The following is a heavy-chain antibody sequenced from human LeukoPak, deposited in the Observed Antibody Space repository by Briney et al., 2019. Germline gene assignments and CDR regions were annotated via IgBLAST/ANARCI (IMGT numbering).Heavy chain of an antibody. V-gene: IGHV3-48*03. D-gene: IGHD3-22*01. CDR1: GFTFSSYE. Sequence: GGSLRLFCAASGFTFSSYEMNWVRQAPGKGLEWVSYISSSGSTIYYADSVKGRFTISRDNAKNSLYLQMNSLRAEDTAVYYCARNYGLDHDSSGYITYFDYWGQGTLVTVSS. CDR3: ARNYGLDHDSSGYITYFDY. CDR2: ISSSGSTI. J-gene: IGHJ4*02.